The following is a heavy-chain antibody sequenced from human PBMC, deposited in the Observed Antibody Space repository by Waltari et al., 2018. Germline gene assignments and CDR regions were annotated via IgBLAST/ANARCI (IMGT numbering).Heavy chain of an antibody. D-gene: IGHD3-9*01. CDR2: IYYSGTT. CDR3: ARLPLNYAVDV. Sequence: QLQLQESGPGLVKPSETLSLTCTVSGGSISIITYYWGWIRQTPGKGLECIGSIYYSGTTYHNPSLKSRITISIDTSQNQFSLKLYSVTAADTAVYYCARLPLNYAVDVWGQGTTVTVSS. J-gene: IGHJ6*02. V-gene: IGHV4-39*07. CDR1: GGSISIITYY.